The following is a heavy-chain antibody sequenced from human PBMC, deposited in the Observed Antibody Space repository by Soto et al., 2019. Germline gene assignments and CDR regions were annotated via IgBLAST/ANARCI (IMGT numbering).Heavy chain of an antibody. V-gene: IGHV3-23*01. Sequence: GGSLRLSCAASGFTFSSYAMSWVRQAPGKGLEWVSAISGSGGSTYYADSVKGRFTISRDNSKNTLYLQMNSLRAEDTAVYYCAKSSKHRYPPQGLGKQQLSLPDYWGQGTLVTVSS. CDR1: GFTFSSYA. D-gene: IGHD6-13*01. J-gene: IGHJ4*02. CDR2: ISGSGGST. CDR3: AKSSKHRYPPQGLGKQQLSLPDY.